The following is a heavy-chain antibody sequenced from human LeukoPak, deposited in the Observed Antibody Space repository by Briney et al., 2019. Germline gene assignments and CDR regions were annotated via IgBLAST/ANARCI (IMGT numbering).Heavy chain of an antibody. Sequence: ASVKVSCRASGYTFTSYGINWVRQAPGQGLEWMGWISGHNGHTNYVQKMQGRVTMTTDTSTNTAYMELRNLTSDDTAVYYCARGPGIAVAGVFDYWGQGSLVTVSS. V-gene: IGHV1-18*04. CDR1: GYTFTSYG. J-gene: IGHJ4*02. D-gene: IGHD6-19*01. CDR3: ARGPGIAVAGVFDY. CDR2: ISGHNGHT.